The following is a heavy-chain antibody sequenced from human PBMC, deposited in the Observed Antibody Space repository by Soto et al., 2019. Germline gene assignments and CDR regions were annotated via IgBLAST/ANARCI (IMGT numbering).Heavy chain of an antibody. CDR1: VLTFSDNY. CDR3: PRDLGYYASHGYFDY. J-gene: IGHJ4*02. CDR2: ISSSGSII. Sequence: WGSMRISCASSVLTFSDNYMSWIRQAPGKGLELVSYISSSGSIIYYADSVNGRFTISRDNAKNSLYLQMNSLRAEDTAVYYCPRDLGYYASHGYFDYWGQGAMVTVSS. V-gene: IGHV3-11*01. D-gene: IGHD3-10*01.